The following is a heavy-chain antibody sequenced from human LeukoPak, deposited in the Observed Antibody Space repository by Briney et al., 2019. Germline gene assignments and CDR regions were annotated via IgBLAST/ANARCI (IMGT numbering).Heavy chain of an antibody. Sequence: GGSLRLSCAASGFTFSSYSMNWVRQAPGKGLEWVSSISSSGSIIYYADSVKGRFTISRDNAKNSLYLQMNSLRAEDTAVYYCARAIYDSSGFHAFDIWGQGTMVTVSS. CDR3: ARAIYDSSGFHAFDI. D-gene: IGHD3-22*01. CDR1: GFTFSSYS. CDR2: ISSSGSII. V-gene: IGHV3-21*01. J-gene: IGHJ3*02.